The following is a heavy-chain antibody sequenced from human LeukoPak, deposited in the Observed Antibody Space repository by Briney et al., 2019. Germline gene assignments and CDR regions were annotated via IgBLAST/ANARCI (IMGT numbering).Heavy chain of an antibody. CDR1: GGSFSGYY. D-gene: IGHD5-24*01. V-gene: IGHV4-34*01. CDR3: AREGGESWFDP. Sequence: SETLSLTCAVYGGSFSGYYWSWIRQSPGKGLEWIGEINHSGSTNYNPSLKSRVTISVDTSKNQFSLKLSSVTAADTAVYYCAREGGESWFDPWGQGTLVTVSS. CDR2: INHSGST. J-gene: IGHJ5*02.